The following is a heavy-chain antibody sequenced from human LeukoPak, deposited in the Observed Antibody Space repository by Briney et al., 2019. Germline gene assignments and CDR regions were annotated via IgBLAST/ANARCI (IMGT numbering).Heavy chain of an antibody. V-gene: IGHV3-9*01. Sequence: GGSLLLSCAASGFPFDDYAMHWVRRAPGKGLEGVAGISWNSGSIGYADSVKGRFTISRDNAKNSLYLQMNSLRAEDTALYYCAKDPGSSGWYYFDYWGQGTLVTVSS. CDR2: ISWNSGSI. D-gene: IGHD6-19*01. J-gene: IGHJ4*02. CDR3: AKDPGSSGWYYFDY. CDR1: GFPFDDYA.